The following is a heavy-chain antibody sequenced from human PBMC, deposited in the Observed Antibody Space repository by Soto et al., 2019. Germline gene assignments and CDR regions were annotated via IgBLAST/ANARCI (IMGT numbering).Heavy chain of an antibody. D-gene: IGHD1-1*01. CDR1: GASISSAGYY. CDR2: ITYSGST. V-gene: IGHV4-31*03. Sequence: TLSLTCTVSGASISSAGYYWSWIRQHPGKGLEWIGYITYSGSTYYNPSLKSRVTISVDTSKNQFSLKLSSVTAADTAVYYCARDGNWHRAFEMWGQGTMLSV. J-gene: IGHJ3*02. CDR3: ARDGNWHRAFEM.